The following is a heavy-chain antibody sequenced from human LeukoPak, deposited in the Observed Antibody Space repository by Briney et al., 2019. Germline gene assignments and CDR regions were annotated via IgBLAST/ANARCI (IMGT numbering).Heavy chain of an antibody. Sequence: GGSLRLSCAASGFTFSSHWMHWVRQAPGKGLVWVSRINSDGSSTSYADSVKGRFTISRDNAKNTLYLQMNSLRPEDTAVYYCARDGLGTSPYDYWGQGTLVTVSS. D-gene: IGHD7-27*01. V-gene: IGHV3-74*01. CDR3: ARDGLGTSPYDY. CDR1: GFTFSSHW. J-gene: IGHJ4*02. CDR2: INSDGSST.